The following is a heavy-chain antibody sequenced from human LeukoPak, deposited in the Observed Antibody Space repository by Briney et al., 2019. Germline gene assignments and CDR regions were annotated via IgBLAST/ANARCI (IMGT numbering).Heavy chain of an antibody. D-gene: IGHD4-23*01. V-gene: IGHV3-23*01. J-gene: IGHJ4*02. Sequence: GGSLRLSCVGSGFTFSTYAMNWARQAPGKGLEWVSAISSGGTTYYADSVKGRFSISRDNSKNTEYLQMNSLRAEDTAVYYRATRQTTVDYYDCWGQGTLVTVSS. CDR2: ISSGGTT. CDR3: ATRQTTVDYYDC. CDR1: GFTFSTYA.